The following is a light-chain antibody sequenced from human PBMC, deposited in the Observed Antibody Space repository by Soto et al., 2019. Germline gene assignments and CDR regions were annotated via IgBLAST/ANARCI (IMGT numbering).Light chain of an antibody. CDR2: AAS. Sequence: EIVMTQSPATLSVSPGERATLSCRASQSVSTNLAWYQQKPGQAPRLLIYAASVRATGIPARFSGSGSGTEVTLTISSLQSEDFAVYCCQQYAAGPPNLSFGGWTKVEIK. V-gene: IGKV3-15*01. CDR1: QSVSTN. J-gene: IGKJ4*01. CDR3: QQYAAGPPNLS.